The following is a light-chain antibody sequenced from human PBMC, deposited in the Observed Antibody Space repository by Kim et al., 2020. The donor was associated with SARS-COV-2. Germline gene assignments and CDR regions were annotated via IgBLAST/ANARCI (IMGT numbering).Light chain of an antibody. Sequence: ASPAERATLSSRDRQSISNNLAWYEQQPGQAPRLHSYGASTRATDSPARVSGRGSGTEFTLTISSLQSEDCAGYYCQHYNNWITFGQGTRLEIK. J-gene: IGKJ5*01. CDR2: GAS. CDR3: QHYNNWIT. CDR1: QSISNN. V-gene: IGKV3-15*01.